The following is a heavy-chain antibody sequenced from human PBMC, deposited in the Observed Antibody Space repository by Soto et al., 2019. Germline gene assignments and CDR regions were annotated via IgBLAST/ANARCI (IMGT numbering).Heavy chain of an antibody. V-gene: IGHV3-74*03. Sequence: PGGSLRLSCAASGLTFRSYWMHWVRQAPGKGLVWVSRINTDGSVAMYVDSVKGRFTISRDNAKNTLYLQMNSLRAEDTAVYYCAKEKGVGYCSGGSCYREAKYGMDVWGQGTTVTVSS. CDR3: AKEKGVGYCSGGSCYREAKYGMDV. J-gene: IGHJ6*02. CDR2: INTDGSVA. D-gene: IGHD2-15*01. CDR1: GLTFRSYW.